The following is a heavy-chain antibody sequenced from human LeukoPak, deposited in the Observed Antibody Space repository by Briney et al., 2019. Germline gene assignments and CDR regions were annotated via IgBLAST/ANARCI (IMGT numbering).Heavy chain of an antibody. D-gene: IGHD3-22*01. Sequence: PSETLSLTCTVSGGSISSSSYYWGWIRQPPGKGLEWIGSIYYSGSTYYNPSLKSRVTISVDTSKNQFSLKLSSVTAADTAVYYCAGTSSGYHRWYFDYWGQGTLVTVSS. J-gene: IGHJ4*02. CDR2: IYYSGST. CDR1: GGSISSSSYY. V-gene: IGHV4-39*07. CDR3: AGTSSGYHRWYFDY.